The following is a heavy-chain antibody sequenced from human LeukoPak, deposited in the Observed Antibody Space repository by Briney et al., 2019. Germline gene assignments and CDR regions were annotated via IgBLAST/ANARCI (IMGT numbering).Heavy chain of an antibody. CDR2: IYHSGST. J-gene: IGHJ3*02. CDR3: ATKLTMSDAFDI. Sequence: SETLSLTCTVSGYSICSGYYWGWIRQPPGKGLEWIGSIYHSGSTYYNPSLKSRVTISVDTSKNQFSLKLSSVTAADTAVYYCATKLTMSDAFDIWGQGTMVTVSS. V-gene: IGHV4-38-2*02. CDR1: GYSICSGYY. D-gene: IGHD3-10*02.